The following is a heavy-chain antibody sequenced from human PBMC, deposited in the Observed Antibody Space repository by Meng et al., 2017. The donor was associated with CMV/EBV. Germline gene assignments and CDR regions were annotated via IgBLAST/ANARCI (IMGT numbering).Heavy chain of an antibody. D-gene: IGHD2-2*01. CDR2: ISSSSSYI. J-gene: IGHJ6*02. Sequence: GGSLRLSCAASGFTFSSYSMNWVRQAPGKGLEWVSSISSSSSYIYYADSVKGRFTISRENAKNSLYLQMNSLRAEDTAVYYCARMEGYCSSTSCNYYYYGMDVWGQGTTVTVSS. V-gene: IGHV3-21*01. CDR3: ARMEGYCSSTSCNYYYYGMDV. CDR1: GFTFSSYS.